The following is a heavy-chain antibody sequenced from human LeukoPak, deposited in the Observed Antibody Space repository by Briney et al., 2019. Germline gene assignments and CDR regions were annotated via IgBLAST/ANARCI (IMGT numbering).Heavy chain of an antibody. D-gene: IGHD6-6*01. CDR3: ARSSYSSSSSV. CDR2: IKQDGTEK. V-gene: IGHV3-7*01. CDR1: GFTFSSYW. J-gene: IGHJ3*01. Sequence: GGSLRLSCVASGFTFSSYWMSWVRQAPGKGLEWVANIKQDGTEKYYVDSVKGRFTISRDNAKKSLYLQMNSLRVEDTAVYYCARSSYSSSSSVWGQGTMVTVSS.